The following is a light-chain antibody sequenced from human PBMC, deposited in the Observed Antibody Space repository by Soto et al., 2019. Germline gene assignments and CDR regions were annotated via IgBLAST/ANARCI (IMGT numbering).Light chain of an antibody. CDR3: SSYTSSSTLV. CDR2: DVS. J-gene: IGLJ1*01. Sequence: QSVLTQPASVSGSPGQSITISCTGTSSDVGAYNSVAWYQHNPGKAPKLMIYDVSNRPSGVSSRFSGSKSANTASLSISGLQADDEADYYCSSYTSSSTLVFGTGTHLTVL. CDR1: SSDVGAYNS. V-gene: IGLV2-14*01.